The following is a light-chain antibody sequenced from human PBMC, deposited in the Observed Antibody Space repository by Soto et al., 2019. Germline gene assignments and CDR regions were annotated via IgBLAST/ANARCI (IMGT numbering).Light chain of an antibody. Sequence: DIQMTQSPSTVSASVGDRVTITCRASQSISNWLAWYQQKPGKAPNLLIYDASILESGVPSRFSGSGSATEFPPTISSLQPDDFATYYCQQYNSYSSMFGQGTKVDIK. CDR3: QQYNSYSSM. CDR2: DAS. V-gene: IGKV1-5*01. J-gene: IGKJ1*01. CDR1: QSISNW.